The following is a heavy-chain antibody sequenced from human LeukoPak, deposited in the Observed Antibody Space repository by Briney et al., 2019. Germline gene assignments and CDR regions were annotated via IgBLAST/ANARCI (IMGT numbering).Heavy chain of an antibody. CDR2: INPSGGST. Sequence: GASVKVSCKASGYTFTSYYMHWVRQAPGQGLEWMGIINPSGGSTSYAQKFQGRVTMTRDTSTSTVYMELSSLRSEDTAVYYCARGHSVRKYSYGLTLLYYFDYWGQGTLVTVSS. CDR3: ARGHSVRKYSYGLTLLYYFDY. J-gene: IGHJ4*02. V-gene: IGHV1-46*01. CDR1: GYTFTSYY. D-gene: IGHD5-18*01.